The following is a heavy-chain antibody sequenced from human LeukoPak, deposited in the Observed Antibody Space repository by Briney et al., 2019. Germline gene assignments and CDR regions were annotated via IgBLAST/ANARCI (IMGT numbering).Heavy chain of an antibody. Sequence: ASVKVSCKVSGYTFTDYYMHWVQQAPGKGLEWMGLVDPEDGETIYAEKFQGRVTITAYTSTYTAYMELNSLRSEDTAVYYCATAPYYYGSGSYYSFRFDYWGQGTLVTVSS. CDR2: VDPEDGET. CDR3: ATAPYYYGSGSYYSFRFDY. CDR1: GYTFTDYY. V-gene: IGHV1-69-2*01. D-gene: IGHD3-10*01. J-gene: IGHJ4*02.